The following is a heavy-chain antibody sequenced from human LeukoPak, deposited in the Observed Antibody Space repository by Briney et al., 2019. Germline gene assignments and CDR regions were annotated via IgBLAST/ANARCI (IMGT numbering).Heavy chain of an antibody. J-gene: IGHJ4*02. D-gene: IGHD6-6*01. CDR3: ARGPNSNWSGLDF. CDR1: GFSFSGHW. Sequence: GGSLRLSCTASGFSFSGHWMHWARQLPGKGLVWVSRISPTGSTTSYADSVKGRFTVSRDNAKNTLYLQVNNLRAEDTAVYYCARGPNSNWSGLDFRGQGTLLTVSS. V-gene: IGHV3-74*01. CDR2: ISPTGSTT.